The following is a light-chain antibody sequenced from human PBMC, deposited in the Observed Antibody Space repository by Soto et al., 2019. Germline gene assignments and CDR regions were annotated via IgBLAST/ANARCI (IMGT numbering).Light chain of an antibody. Sequence: DIQMTQSPSSVSASVGDSVTITCRASQDVSSWLAWYQQKPGKAPKLLIYAASSLQSGVPSRFSGSGSGTVFSLTITSLPPEDFAIYDFQQANSFPVTFGQGTRLEI. CDR2: AAS. J-gene: IGKJ5*01. V-gene: IGKV1-12*01. CDR3: QQANSFPVT. CDR1: QDVSSW.